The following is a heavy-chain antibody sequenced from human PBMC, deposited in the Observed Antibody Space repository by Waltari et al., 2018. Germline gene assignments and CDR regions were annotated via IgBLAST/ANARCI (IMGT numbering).Heavy chain of an antibody. CDR1: GFTVSSNY. D-gene: IGHD7-27*01. Sequence: EVQLVESGGGLIQPGGSLRLSCAASGFTVSSNYMSWVRQAPGKGLEWVSVIYSGGSTYYEYAVKGRFTISRDNYKNTLYLQMNSLRAEDTAVYYWARDPDWGYYYGMDVWGQGTTVTVSS. CDR3: ARDPDWGYYYGMDV. J-gene: IGHJ6*02. V-gene: IGHV3-53*01. CDR2: IYSGGST.